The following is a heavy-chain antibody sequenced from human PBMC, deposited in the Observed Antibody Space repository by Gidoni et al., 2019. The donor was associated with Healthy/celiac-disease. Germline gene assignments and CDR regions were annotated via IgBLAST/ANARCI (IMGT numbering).Heavy chain of an antibody. CDR3: ARGGGITMIPYYYYGMDV. CDR1: GGTFSSYA. CDR2: IIPIFGTA. J-gene: IGHJ6*02. D-gene: IGHD3-22*01. V-gene: IGHV1-69*01. Sequence: QVQLVQSGAEVKKPGSSVKVPCKASGGTFSSYAISWVRPAPGQGLEWMGGIIPIFGTANYAQKFQGRVTITADESTSTAYMELSSLRSEDTAVYYCARGGGITMIPYYYYGMDVWGQGTTVTVSS.